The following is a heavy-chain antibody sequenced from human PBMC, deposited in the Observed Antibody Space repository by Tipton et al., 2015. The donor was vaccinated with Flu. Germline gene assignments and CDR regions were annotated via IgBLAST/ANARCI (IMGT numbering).Heavy chain of an antibody. CDR3: ARHTGDSVRGVVDY. Sequence: SLRLSCAASGFTFDNYWMHWVRQAPGKGLVWVSGINPEGTRTIYADSVKGRFTISRDNAKNTVYLQMNSLRAEDTAVYYCARHTGDSVRGVVDYWGQGTLVTVSS. D-gene: IGHD3-10*02. CDR2: INPEGTRT. J-gene: IGHJ4*02. V-gene: IGHV3-74*01. CDR1: GFTFDNYW.